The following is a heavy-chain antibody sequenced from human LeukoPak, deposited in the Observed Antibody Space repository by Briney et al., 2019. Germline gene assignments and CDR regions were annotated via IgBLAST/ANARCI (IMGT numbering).Heavy chain of an antibody. V-gene: IGHV4-30-2*01. Sequence: SQTLSLTCTVSGGSISSGVYYWSWIRQPPGKGLEWIGYIYHSGSTYYNPSLKSRVTISVDTSKNQFSLKLSSVTAADTAVYYCAREERIVVVTAVDYWGQGTLVTVSS. CDR1: GGSISSGVYY. D-gene: IGHD2-21*02. CDR2: IYHSGST. CDR3: AREERIVVVTAVDY. J-gene: IGHJ4*02.